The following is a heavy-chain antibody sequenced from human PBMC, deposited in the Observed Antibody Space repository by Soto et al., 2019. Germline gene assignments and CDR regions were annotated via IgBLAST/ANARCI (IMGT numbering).Heavy chain of an antibody. V-gene: IGHV3-30*18. D-gene: IGHD3-10*01. CDR1: GFIFNNYG. J-gene: IGHJ6*02. Sequence: PGGSLRLSCAVSGFIFNNYGMHWVRQAPGKGLEWVAVIPYDGDNKYYADSVKGRFTISRDNSKNTLYLQMNSLRAEDTAVYYCAKDIALVRGVIIDLDVWGQGTTVTVSS. CDR3: AKDIALVRGVIIDLDV. CDR2: IPYDGDNK.